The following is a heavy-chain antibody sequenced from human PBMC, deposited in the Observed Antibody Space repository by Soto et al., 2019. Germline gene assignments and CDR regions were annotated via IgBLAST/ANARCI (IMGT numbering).Heavy chain of an antibody. Sequence: GDSLKISGEGSGDRFTSYWIGWVRQRPEKGREWMGIIYPGDSDTRYSPSFQGQVTISADKSISTAYLQWSSLKASDTAMYYCARMGCSSTSCYMGDAFDIWGQGTMVTVSS. CDR1: GDRFTSYW. CDR3: ARMGCSSTSCYMGDAFDI. J-gene: IGHJ3*02. D-gene: IGHD2-2*01. CDR2: IYPGDSDT. V-gene: IGHV5-51*01.